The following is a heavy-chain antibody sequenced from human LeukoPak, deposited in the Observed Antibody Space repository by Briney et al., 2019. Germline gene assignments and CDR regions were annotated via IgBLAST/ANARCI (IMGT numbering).Heavy chain of an antibody. V-gene: IGHV1-69*05. CDR1: GGTFSSYA. CDR3: ARESRLYDSSGYYYVHAFDI. CDR2: IIPIFGTA. D-gene: IGHD3-22*01. Sequence: GSSVKVSCKASGGTFSSYAISWVRQAPGQGLEWMGRIIPIFGTANYAQKFQGRVTITTDESTSTAYMELSSLRSEDTAVHYCARESRLYDSSGYYYVHAFDIWGQGTMVTVSS. J-gene: IGHJ3*02.